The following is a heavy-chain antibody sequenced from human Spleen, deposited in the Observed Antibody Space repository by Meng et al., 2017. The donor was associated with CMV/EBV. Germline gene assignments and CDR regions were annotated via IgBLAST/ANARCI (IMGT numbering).Heavy chain of an antibody. CDR1: GGTFSSYA. V-gene: IGHV1-69*05. CDR3: ARDLGQQLVLYYFDY. D-gene: IGHD6-13*01. J-gene: IGHJ4*02. Sequence: SVKVSCKASGGTFSSYAISWVRQAPGQGLEWMGGIIPIFGTANYAQKFQGRVTITTDESTSTAYMELSRLRSDDTAVYYCARDLGQQLVLYYFDYWGQGTLVTVSS. CDR2: IIPIFGTA.